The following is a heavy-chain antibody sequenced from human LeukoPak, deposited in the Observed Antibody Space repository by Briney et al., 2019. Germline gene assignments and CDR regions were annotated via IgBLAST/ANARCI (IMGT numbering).Heavy chain of an antibody. CDR1: GFPFIDYS. J-gene: IGHJ4*02. V-gene: IGHV3-48*04. Sequence: GGSLRLSCTASGFPFIDYSMNWVRQAPGKGLEWISYIGIESGNTKYADSVKGRFTISADNAKNSRYLQMNSLRVEDTAVYYCARDHNYAFDNWGQGTLVSVSS. D-gene: IGHD1-1*01. CDR3: ARDHNYAFDN. CDR2: IGIESGNT.